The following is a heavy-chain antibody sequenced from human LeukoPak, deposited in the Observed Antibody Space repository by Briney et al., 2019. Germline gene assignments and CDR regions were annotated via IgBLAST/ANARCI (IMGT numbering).Heavy chain of an antibody. CDR1: GYTFTSYA. J-gene: IGHJ6*03. CDR3: ARDRHYYFYYYMDV. CDR2: INTNTGNP. Sequence: AASVKVSCKASGYTFTSYAINWVRQAPGQGLEWVGWINTNTGNPTYAQGFTGRFVFSLDTSVSTAYLQISSLKAEDTAVYYCARDRHYYFYYYMDVWGKGTTVTVSS. V-gene: IGHV7-4-1*02.